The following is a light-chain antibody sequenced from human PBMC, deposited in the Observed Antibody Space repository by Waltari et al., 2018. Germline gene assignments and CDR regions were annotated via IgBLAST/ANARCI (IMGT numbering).Light chain of an antibody. CDR3: QQSYSTPYT. CDR2: ATS. CDR1: QTISRY. V-gene: IGKV1-39*01. J-gene: IGKJ2*01. Sequence: DIQLTQSPTPLPASVGDRVTITCRAGQTISRYLNWYQQKPGKAPKLLIYATSNLQSGVPSRFSGSGSGTDFTLSINSLQPEDFASYYCQQSYSTPYTFGQGTKLEIK.